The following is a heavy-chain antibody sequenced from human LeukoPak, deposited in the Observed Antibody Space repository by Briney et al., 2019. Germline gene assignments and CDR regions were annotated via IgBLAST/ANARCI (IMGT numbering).Heavy chain of an antibody. CDR3: ATDRYGDYAYDAFDI. J-gene: IGHJ3*02. Sequence: ASVKVSCKVSGYTLTELSMHWVLQAPGKGLEWMGGFDPEDGETIYAQKFQGRVTMTEDTSTDTAYMELSSLRSEDTAVYYCATDRYGDYAYDAFDIWGQGTMVTVSS. CDR1: GYTLTELS. D-gene: IGHD4-17*01. CDR2: FDPEDGET. V-gene: IGHV1-24*01.